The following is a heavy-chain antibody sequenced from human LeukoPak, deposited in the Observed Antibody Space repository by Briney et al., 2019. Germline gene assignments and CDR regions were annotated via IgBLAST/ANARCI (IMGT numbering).Heavy chain of an antibody. Sequence: GGTLRLSCAASGFTFSSYGMSWVRQAPGKGLEWVSAISGSGGSTYYADSVKGRFTISRDNSKNTLYLQMNSLRAEDTAVYYCAKDGVKSIAVAGSFYYYYYMDVWGKGTTVTISS. CDR2: ISGSGGST. CDR1: GFTFSSYG. V-gene: IGHV3-23*01. D-gene: IGHD6-19*01. J-gene: IGHJ6*03. CDR3: AKDGVKSIAVAGSFYYYYYMDV.